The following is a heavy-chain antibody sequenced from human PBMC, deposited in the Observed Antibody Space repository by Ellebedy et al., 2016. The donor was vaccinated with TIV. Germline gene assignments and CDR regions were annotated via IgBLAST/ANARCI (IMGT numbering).Heavy chain of an antibody. V-gene: IGHV4-39*07. CDR2: IYYSGST. D-gene: IGHD3-10*01. J-gene: IGHJ2*01. CDR1: GGSISSSSYY. CDR3: ARGLRSRLNTMVRGVIRPYWYFDR. Sequence: SETLSLTXTVSGGSISSSSYYWGWIRQPPGKGLEWIGSIYYSGSTYYNPSLKSRVTISVDTYKNQFSLKLSSVTAADTAVYYCARGLRSRLNTMVRGVIRPYWYFDRWGRGTLVTVSS.